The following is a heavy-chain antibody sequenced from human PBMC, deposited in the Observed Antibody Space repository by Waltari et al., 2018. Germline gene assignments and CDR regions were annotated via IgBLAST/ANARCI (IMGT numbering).Heavy chain of an antibody. CDR2: INHSGST. V-gene: IGHV4-34*01. CDR3: VRGQTARGAFDI. J-gene: IGHJ3*02. CDR1: GGSFSGYY. Sequence: QVQLQQWGAGLLKPSETLSLTCAVYGGSFSGYYWSWIRQPPGKGLEWIGEINHSGSTNYNPSLKSRVTISVDTSKNQFSLKLSSVTAADTAVYYCVRGQTARGAFDIWGQGTMVTVSS. D-gene: IGHD5-18*01.